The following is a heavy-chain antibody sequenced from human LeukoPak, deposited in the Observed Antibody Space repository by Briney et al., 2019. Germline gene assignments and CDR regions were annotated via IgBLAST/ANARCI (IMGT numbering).Heavy chain of an antibody. V-gene: IGHV3-23*01. CDR2: VRGCGSDT. J-gene: IGHJ4*02. D-gene: IGHD5-12*01. Sequence: PGGSLRLSCAASGFTFSTYPMSWVRQAPGKGLEWVSAVRGCGSDTYYAYSVKGRFTISRDNSKNTLHLQMNSLRAEDTAIYYCAKTSRVNSASDSPFDYWGQGTLVTVSS. CDR3: AKTSRVNSASDSPFDY. CDR1: GFTFSTYP.